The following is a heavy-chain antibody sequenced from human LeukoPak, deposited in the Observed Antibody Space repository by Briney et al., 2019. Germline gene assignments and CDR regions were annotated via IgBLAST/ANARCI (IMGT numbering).Heavy chain of an antibody. CDR2: VNTNSGGK. J-gene: IGHJ4*02. D-gene: IGHD3-22*01. CDR3: ARGSGTMIASGGLY. Sequence: ASVKVSCKASGYTFTGYYMHWVRQAPGPGLEWMGWVNTNSGGKNYEQKFQGRGITTSDASISTAYMELSRLRSDDAAVYCCARGSGTMIASGGLYWGQGTLVTVSS. CDR1: GYTFTGYY. V-gene: IGHV1-2*02.